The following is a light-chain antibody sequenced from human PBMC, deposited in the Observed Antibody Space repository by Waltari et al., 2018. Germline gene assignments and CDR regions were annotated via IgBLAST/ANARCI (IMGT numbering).Light chain of an antibody. Sequence: EIMLQQSSGTLSFSPGERATLSCRASQSVGTYLAWYQQKPGQAPRLLIYGASRRATGIPDRFSVRGSGTDFSLTISRLEPEDFAVYYCQHFVRLPATFGQGTKVEIK. CDR2: GAS. J-gene: IGKJ1*01. V-gene: IGKV3-20*01. CDR1: QSVGTY. CDR3: QHFVRLPAT.